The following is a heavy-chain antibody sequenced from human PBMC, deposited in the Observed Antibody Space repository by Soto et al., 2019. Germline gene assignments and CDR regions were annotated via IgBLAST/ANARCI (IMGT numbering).Heavy chain of an antibody. CDR3: AREDLLNYDILTGYRFDGMDV. V-gene: IGHV1-2*02. CDR1: GYTFTGYY. CDR2: INPNSGGT. J-gene: IGHJ6*02. Sequence: GASVKVSCKASGYTFTGYYMHWVRQAPGQGLEWMGWINPNSGGTNYAQKFQGRVTMTRDTSISTAYMELSRLRSDDTAVYYCAREDLLNYDILTGYRFDGMDVWGQGTTVTVSS. D-gene: IGHD3-9*01.